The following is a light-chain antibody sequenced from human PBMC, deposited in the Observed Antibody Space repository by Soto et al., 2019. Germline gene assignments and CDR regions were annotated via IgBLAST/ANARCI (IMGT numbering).Light chain of an antibody. Sequence: EIVMTQSPAPLSVSPGDRAPLSCRASQSVSSHLAWFQQRPGQAPRLLIYDASNRATGIPARFSGRGSGTDFTLTISSLEPEDFAVYYCQQRSSAITFGQGTRLEIK. CDR2: DAS. V-gene: IGKV3-11*01. CDR1: QSVSSH. CDR3: QQRSSAIT. J-gene: IGKJ5*01.